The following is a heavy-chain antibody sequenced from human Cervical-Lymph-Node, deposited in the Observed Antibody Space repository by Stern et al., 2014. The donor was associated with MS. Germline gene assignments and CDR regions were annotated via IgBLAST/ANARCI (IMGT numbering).Heavy chain of an antibody. D-gene: IGHD4-17*01. V-gene: IGHV4-59*01. CDR3: AREGAVTTRGMDV. Sequence: QLQLQESGPGLVQPSETLSLTCTVSGGSISSYYWSWIRQPPGKGLEWIGYIYYSGSTNYNPSLKSRVTISVDTSKNQFSLKLSSVTAADTAVYYCAREGAVTTRGMDVWGQGTTVTVSS. J-gene: IGHJ6*02. CDR2: IYYSGST. CDR1: GGSISSYY.